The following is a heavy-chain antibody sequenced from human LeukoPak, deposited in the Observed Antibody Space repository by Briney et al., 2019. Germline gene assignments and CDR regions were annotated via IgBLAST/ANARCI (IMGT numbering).Heavy chain of an antibody. CDR3: ARALNPYYYDSSGYSTFDY. Sequence: ASVKVSCKASGYTFTSYYMHWVRQAPGQGLEWMGGIIPIFGTANYAQKFQGRVTITADESTSTAYMELSSLRSEDTAVYYCARALNPYYYDSSGYSTFDYWGQGTLVTVSS. D-gene: IGHD3-22*01. V-gene: IGHV1-69*13. CDR2: IIPIFGTA. CDR1: GYTFTSYY. J-gene: IGHJ4*02.